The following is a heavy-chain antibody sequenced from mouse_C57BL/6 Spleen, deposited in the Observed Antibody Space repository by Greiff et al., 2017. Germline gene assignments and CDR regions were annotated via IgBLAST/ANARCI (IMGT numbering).Heavy chain of an antibody. CDR2: INPNNGGT. CDR1: GYTFTDYY. Sequence: EVKLQQSGPELVKPGASVKISCKASGYTFTDYYMNWVKQSHGKSLEWIGDINPNNGGTSYNQKFKGKATLTVDKSSSTAYMELRSLTSEDSAVYYCARNYPPYAMDYWGQGTSVTVSS. D-gene: IGHD1-1*02. J-gene: IGHJ4*01. V-gene: IGHV1-26*01. CDR3: ARNYPPYAMDY.